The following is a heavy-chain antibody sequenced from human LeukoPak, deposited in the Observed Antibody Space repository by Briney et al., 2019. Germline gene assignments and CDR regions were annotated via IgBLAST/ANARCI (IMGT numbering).Heavy chain of an antibody. V-gene: IGHV3-21*01. CDR3: AREMSSSSGFDY. Sequence: PGGPLRLSCAPSGFTFSSYSMNWVRQAPGKGLDGVSSISSSSSYIYYADSLKGRFTISRDNAKNLLYLQMNSLRAEDTAVYYCAREMSSSSGFDYWGQGTLVTVSS. CDR1: GFTFSSYS. D-gene: IGHD6-6*01. J-gene: IGHJ4*02. CDR2: ISSSSSYI.